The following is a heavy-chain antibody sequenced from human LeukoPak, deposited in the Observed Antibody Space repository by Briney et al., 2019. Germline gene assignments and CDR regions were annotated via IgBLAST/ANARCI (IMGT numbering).Heavy chain of an antibody. CDR3: ARDTYCSSTSCYLDAFDI. Sequence: GGSLRLSCAASGFAFSFYAMHWVRQAPGKGLEWVANIKQDGSEKYYVDSVKGRFTISRDNAKNSLYLQMNSLRAEDTAVYYCARDTYCSSTSCYLDAFDIWGQGTMVTVSS. CDR2: IKQDGSEK. J-gene: IGHJ3*02. D-gene: IGHD2-2*01. CDR1: GFAFSFYA. V-gene: IGHV3-7*01.